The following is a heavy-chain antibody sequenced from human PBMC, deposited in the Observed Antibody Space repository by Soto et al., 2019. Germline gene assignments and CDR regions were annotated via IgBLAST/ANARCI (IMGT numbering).Heavy chain of an antibody. Sequence: QVPLVQSGAEVKKPGASVKVSCKASGYTFTSYAMHWVRQAPGQRLEWMGWINAGNGNTKYSQKFQGRVTITRDTSASTAYMELSSLRSEDTAVYYCARVEGSGITIFGVVSGGLDVWGQGTTVTVSS. CDR2: INAGNGNT. CDR1: GYTFTSYA. V-gene: IGHV1-3*01. D-gene: IGHD3-3*01. CDR3: ARVEGSGITIFGVVSGGLDV. J-gene: IGHJ6*02.